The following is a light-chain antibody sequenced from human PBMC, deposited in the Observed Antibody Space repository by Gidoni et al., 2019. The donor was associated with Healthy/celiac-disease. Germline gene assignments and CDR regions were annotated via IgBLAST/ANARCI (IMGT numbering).Light chain of an antibody. CDR2: GAS. CDR1: QSVSSSY. CDR3: QQYGSSPPIT. J-gene: IGKJ5*01. Sequence: EIVLTQSPATLSLSPGERATLSCRASQSVSSSYLAWYQQKPGQAPRRLIYGASSRATGIPDRFSGSGSGTDFTLTISRLEPEDFAVYYCQQYGSSPPITFGQGTRLEIK. V-gene: IGKV3-20*01.